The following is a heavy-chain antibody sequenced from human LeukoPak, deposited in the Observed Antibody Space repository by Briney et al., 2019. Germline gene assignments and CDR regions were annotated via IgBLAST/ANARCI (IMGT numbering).Heavy chain of an antibody. J-gene: IGHJ5*02. CDR1: GLTVSNHW. V-gene: IGHV3-7*03. CDR2: IREERGQE. CDR3: ASLDTAKQPLANH. D-gene: IGHD5-18*01. Sequence: GGSLGLSCVASGLTVSNHWMSWVRQAPGKGLEWVANIREERGQEYYVDSVKGRFTIPKNSAKNSLYLQMNTLRVEDTAMYYCASLDTAKQPLANHWGQGTLVTVSS.